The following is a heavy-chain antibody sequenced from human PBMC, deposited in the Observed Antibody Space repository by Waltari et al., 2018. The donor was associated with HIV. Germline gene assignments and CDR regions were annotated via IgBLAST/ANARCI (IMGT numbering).Heavy chain of an antibody. CDR3: ARGGGLGTFSTLGHGMDV. J-gene: IGHJ6*02. D-gene: IGHD1-26*01. V-gene: IGHV3-13*01. Sequence: VQLVESGGGLVQPGGSLRLSCVASGFTFSSYDMHWVRQVTGKGLEWVSTMGPASETSSSDPVEGRFTTSRENAKRSIYLQMDSLRAGDTAVYYCARGGGLGTFSTLGHGMDVWGQGTTVIVSS. CDR2: MGPASET. CDR1: GFTFSSYD.